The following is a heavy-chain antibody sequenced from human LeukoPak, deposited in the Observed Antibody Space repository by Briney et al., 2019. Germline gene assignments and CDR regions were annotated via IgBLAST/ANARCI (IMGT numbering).Heavy chain of an antibody. D-gene: IGHD3-10*01. CDR2: ISYDGSNK. Sequence: GRSLRLSCAASGFTFSSYGMHWVRQAPGKGLEWVAVISYDGSNKYYADSVKGRFTISRDNSKNTLYLQMNSLRAEDTAVYYCAKAMVRGYYSYVMAFWAQGPTVTVSS. J-gene: IGHJ6*02. CDR3: AKAMVRGYYSYVMAF. CDR1: GFTFSSYG. V-gene: IGHV3-30*18.